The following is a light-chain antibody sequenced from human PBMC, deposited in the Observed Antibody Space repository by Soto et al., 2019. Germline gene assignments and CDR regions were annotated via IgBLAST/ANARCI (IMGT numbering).Light chain of an antibody. CDR1: SSDVGGYNY. CDR2: EVS. Sequence: QSVLTQPASVSGSPGQSITISCTGTSSDVGGYNYVSWYQQHPGKAPKLMIYEVSNRPSGVSDRFSGSKSGNTASLTISGLQAEDEADYYCAAWDDSLSGWVFGGGTKVTVL. J-gene: IGLJ3*02. V-gene: IGLV2-14*01. CDR3: AAWDDSLSGWV.